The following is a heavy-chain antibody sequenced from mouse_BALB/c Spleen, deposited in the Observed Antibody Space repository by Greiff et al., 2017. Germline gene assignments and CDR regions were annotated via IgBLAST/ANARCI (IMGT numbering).Heavy chain of an antibody. CDR3: TRGDYGNYKGLSWYFDV. CDR1: GYTFTSYY. J-gene: IGHJ1*01. Sequence: QVQLQQSGAELVKPGASVKLSCKASGYTFTSYYMYWVKQRPGQGLEWIGEINPSNGGTNFNEKFKSKATLTVDKSSSTAYMQLSSLTSEDSAVYYCTRGDYGNYKGLSWYFDVWGAGTTVTVSS. CDR2: INPSNGGT. D-gene: IGHD2-1*01. V-gene: IGHV1S81*02.